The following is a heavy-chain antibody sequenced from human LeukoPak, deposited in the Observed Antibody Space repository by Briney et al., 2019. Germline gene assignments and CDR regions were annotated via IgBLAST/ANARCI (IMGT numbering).Heavy chain of an antibody. CDR1: GGSISRYY. Sequence: PSETLSLTCTVSGGSISRYYWRWIRQPPGKGLEWIGYIYYSGSTNYNPSLKSRVTISIDMSKNQFSLKLSSVTAADTAVYYCAKAYLYSYGQSLFDYWGQGTLVTVSS. D-gene: IGHD5-18*01. V-gene: IGHV4-59*01. CDR3: AKAYLYSYGQSLFDY. CDR2: IYYSGST. J-gene: IGHJ4*02.